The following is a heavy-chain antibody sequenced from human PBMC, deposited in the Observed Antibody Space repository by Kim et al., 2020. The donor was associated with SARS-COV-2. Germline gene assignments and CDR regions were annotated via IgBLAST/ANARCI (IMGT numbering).Heavy chain of an antibody. CDR3: ARGKEWLCRRWYYVDV. D-gene: IGHD3-3*01. J-gene: IGHJ6*03. V-gene: IGHV3-9*01. CDR2: ISWNSGSI. CDR1: GFTFGDYA. Sequence: GGSLRLSCAASGFTFGDYAMHWVRHAPGKGLEWVSGISWNSGSIGYADSVKGRFTISRDTAKNSLSLQMNSLRAEDTALYYCARGKEWLCRRWYYVDVWG.